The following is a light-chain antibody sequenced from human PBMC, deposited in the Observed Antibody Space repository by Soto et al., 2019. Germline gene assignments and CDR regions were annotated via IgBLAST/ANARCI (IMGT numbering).Light chain of an antibody. CDR2: YVS. CDR3: QQHFSCPNT. V-gene: IGKV3-11*01. J-gene: IGKJ5*01. Sequence: EIVLKQSPATLVLSPGERATLSCRASRSICNSLIWYQQKPGQAPTLLIYYVSNRAAGIPARFSGSGSGTEFTVTISSLEPEDFAVYYCQQHFSCPNTFGQGTRLEIK. CDR1: RSICNS.